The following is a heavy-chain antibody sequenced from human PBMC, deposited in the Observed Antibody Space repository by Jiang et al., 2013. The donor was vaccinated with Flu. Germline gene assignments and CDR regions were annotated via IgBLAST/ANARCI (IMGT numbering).Heavy chain of an antibody. Sequence: QTLSLTCDISGDSVSSNSGVWNWIRQSPSRGLEWLGRTYYRSKWYIDYAVSLKGRININPDTSRNRFSLQLYSVTPEDTAVYYCARDPELHWYFDLWGRGTLVTVSS. CDR1: GDSVSSNSGV. CDR3: ARDPELHWYFDL. V-gene: IGHV6-1*01. D-gene: IGHD4-23*01. CDR2: TYYRSKWYI. J-gene: IGHJ2*01.